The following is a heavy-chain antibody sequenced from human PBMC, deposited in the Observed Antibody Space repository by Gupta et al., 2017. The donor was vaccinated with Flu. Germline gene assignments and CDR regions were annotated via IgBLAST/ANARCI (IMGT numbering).Heavy chain of an antibody. CDR1: A. J-gene: IGHJ4*02. CDR3: ATETPKFKN. Sequence: AINWVREAPGEWLSWDSTVRDTVGMTYYADSVEGRFTISRDNCKNKLYLQINSLRDDDTAVYYCATETPKFKNWGQGTLVTVSS. CDR2: VRDTVGMT. V-gene: IGHV3-23*01.